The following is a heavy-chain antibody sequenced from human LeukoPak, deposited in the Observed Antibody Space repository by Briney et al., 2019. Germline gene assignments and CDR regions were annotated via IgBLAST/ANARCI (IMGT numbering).Heavy chain of an antibody. J-gene: IGHJ4*02. Sequence: PGGSLRLSCAASGFTFSSYAMSWVRQAPGKRLEWVSDISGSGGSTYFADWVKGRLTISRDNCKNTLYLQMNSLRAEDTDVYYCAKTIFSGWSRKTLYDFDYWGQGTLVTVSS. D-gene: IGHD6-19*01. CDR1: GFTFSSYA. CDR3: AKTIFSGWSRKTLYDFDY. V-gene: IGHV3-23*01. CDR2: ISGSGGST.